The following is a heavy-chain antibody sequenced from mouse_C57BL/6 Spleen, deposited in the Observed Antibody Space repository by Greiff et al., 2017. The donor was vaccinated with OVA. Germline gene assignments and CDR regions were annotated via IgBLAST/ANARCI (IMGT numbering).Heavy chain of an antibody. CDR2: IYPGDGDT. V-gene: IGHV1-82*01. CDR3: ARGDSNYCAMDY. Sequence: VKVVESGPELVKPGASVKISCKASGYAFSSSWMNWVKQRPGKGLEWIGRIYPGDGDTNYNGKFKGKATLTADKSSSTAYMQLSSLTSEDSAVYFCARGDSNYCAMDYWGQGTSVTVSS. D-gene: IGHD2-5*01. J-gene: IGHJ4*01. CDR1: GYAFSSSW.